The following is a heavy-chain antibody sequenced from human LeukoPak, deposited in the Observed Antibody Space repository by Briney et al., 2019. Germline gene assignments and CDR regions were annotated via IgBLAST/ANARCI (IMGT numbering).Heavy chain of an antibody. J-gene: IGHJ3*02. CDR1: GGSISSYY. V-gene: IGHV4-59*01. CDR3: ARSPNFYYDGSGSFDI. CDR2: IYYTGST. Sequence: PSETLSLTCTVSGGSISSYYWSWIRQPPGKGLEWIGYIYYTGSTNYNPSLKTRVTMSVDTSKNLFSLKLSSVTAADTAVYYCARSPNFYYDGSGSFDIWGQGTMVIVSS. D-gene: IGHD3-22*01.